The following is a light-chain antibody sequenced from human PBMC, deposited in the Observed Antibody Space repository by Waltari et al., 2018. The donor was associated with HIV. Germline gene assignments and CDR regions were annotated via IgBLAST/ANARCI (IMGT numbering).Light chain of an antibody. CDR1: SSDIGAYDF. CDR3: SSYGDSLRVL. J-gene: IGLJ3*02. V-gene: IGLV2-8*01. Sequence: QSALTQHPSASGSLGQSVTISCTGSSSDIGAYDFVSWFQQHPHSAPKLLLYEVTRRPSTVSDRFSGSRSGNTAFLTVAGLQPDDEATYFCSSYGDSLRVLFGGGT. CDR2: EVT.